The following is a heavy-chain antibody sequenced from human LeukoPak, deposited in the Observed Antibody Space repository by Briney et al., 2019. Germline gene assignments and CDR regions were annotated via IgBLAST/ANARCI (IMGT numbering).Heavy chain of an antibody. D-gene: IGHD2/OR15-2a*01. CDR2: INSDGSST. CDR1: GFTFSSYW. V-gene: IGHV3-74*01. Sequence: GGSLRLSCAASGFTFSSYWVHWVRQTPGKGLVWVSRINSDGSSTTYADSVKGRFTISRDNAKHTLYLQMNSLRAEDTAVYYCAREPRNRAYYYYYMDVWGKGTTVTVSS. J-gene: IGHJ6*03. CDR3: AREPRNRAYYYYYMDV.